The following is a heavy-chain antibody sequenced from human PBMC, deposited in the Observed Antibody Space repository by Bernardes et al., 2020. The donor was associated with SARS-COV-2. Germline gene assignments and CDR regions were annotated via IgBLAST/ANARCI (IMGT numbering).Heavy chain of an antibody. CDR3: TSYFVSGTYYSGYY. D-gene: IGHD3-10*01. Sequence: GGSLRLSCAASGFTFSDSAIHWVRQASGKGLEWVGRIGNKANNYGTEYAVSVKGRFTIFRDESKNTAFLQMNSLKTEDTAVYYCTSYFVSGTYYSGYYWGQGTLVTVSS. CDR2: IGNKANNYGT. J-gene: IGHJ4*02. V-gene: IGHV3-73*01. CDR1: GFTFSDSA.